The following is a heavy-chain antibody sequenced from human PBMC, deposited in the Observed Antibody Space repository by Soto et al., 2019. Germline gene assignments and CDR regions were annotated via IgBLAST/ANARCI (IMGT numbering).Heavy chain of an antibody. CDR1: GFSFSNYA. V-gene: IGHV3-30*03. CDR2: TSYDGSSK. Sequence: GGSLRLSCAASGFSFSNYAMHWVRQAPGKGLEWVAVTSYDGSSKYYADSVKGRFTISRDNSKNTLYLQMNSLRGEDTALYYCARDSGNSRSMLYFYGMDVWGQGTTVTVSS. D-gene: IGHD2-15*01. J-gene: IGHJ6*02. CDR3: ARDSGNSRSMLYFYGMDV.